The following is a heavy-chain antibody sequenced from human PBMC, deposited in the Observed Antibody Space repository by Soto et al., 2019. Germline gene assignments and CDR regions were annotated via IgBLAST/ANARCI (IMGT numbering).Heavy chain of an antibody. CDR2: ISAYNGNT. Sequence: QVQLVQSGAEVKKPGASVKVSCKASGYTFTSYGINWVRQAPGQGLEWMGWISAYNGNTNYAQKLQGRVTMTTDTSTSTAYMELRSLRSDDTAVYYCARDRGPKYYDFWSGYYPGYYGMDVWGQGTTVTVSS. V-gene: IGHV1-18*01. CDR3: ARDRGPKYYDFWSGYYPGYYGMDV. CDR1: GYTFTSYG. J-gene: IGHJ6*02. D-gene: IGHD3-3*01.